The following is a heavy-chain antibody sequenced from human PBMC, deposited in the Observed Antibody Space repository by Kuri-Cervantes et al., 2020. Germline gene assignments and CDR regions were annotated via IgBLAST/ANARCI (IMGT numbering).Heavy chain of an antibody. V-gene: IGHV3-53*01. CDR1: GFTVSSNY. CDR2: IYSGGST. D-gene: IGHD3-10*01. J-gene: IGHJ4*02. CDR3: ATIGRPDYYGSGSYYNGFGY. Sequence: GESLKISCAASGFTVSSNYMSWVRQAPGRGLEWVSVIYSGGSTYYADSVKGRFTISRDNSKNTLYLQMNSLRAEDTAVYYCATIGRPDYYGSGSYYNGFGYWGQGTLVTVSS.